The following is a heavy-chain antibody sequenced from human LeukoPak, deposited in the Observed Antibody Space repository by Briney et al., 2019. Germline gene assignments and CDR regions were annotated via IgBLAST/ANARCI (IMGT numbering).Heavy chain of an antibody. CDR2: ISGSGGST. J-gene: IGHJ4*02. D-gene: IGHD3-9*01. CDR3: AKVLYYDILTGPVYYFDY. V-gene: IGHV3-23*01. Sequence: GGSLRLSCAASGFTFSSYAMSWVRQAPGKGLEWVSAISGSGGSTYYADSVKGRFTISRDNSKNTLYLQMNSLRAEDTAVYYCAKVLYYDILTGPVYYFDYWGQGTLVTVSS. CDR1: GFTFSSYA.